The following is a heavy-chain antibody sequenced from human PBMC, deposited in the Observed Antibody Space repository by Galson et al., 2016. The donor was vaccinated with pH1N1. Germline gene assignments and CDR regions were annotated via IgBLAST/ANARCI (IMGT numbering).Heavy chain of an antibody. J-gene: IGHJ4*02. V-gene: IGHV3-30*02. CDR1: GFNFRNYG. CDR2: IRFDGSKK. CDR3: VKDSNYGGQLR. Sequence: LRLSCAASGFNFRNYGMHWVRQAPGKGLEWVAFIRFDGSKKYYADSVKGRFTISRDNSRATLFLQMNSLRPEDTAVYYCVKDSNYGGQLRWGQGTLVTVSS. D-gene: IGHD4-23*01.